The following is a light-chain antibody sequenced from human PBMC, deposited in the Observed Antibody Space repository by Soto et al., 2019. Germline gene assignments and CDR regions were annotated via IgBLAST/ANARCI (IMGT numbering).Light chain of an antibody. Sequence: DIPLTQYPSFLSASVGDRVTITCRASQGSSSYLAWYQQKPGKAPKLLIHAASTLQSGVPSRFSGSGSGTEFTLTISCLQPEDFATYYCQQLNSYPYTFGQGTKREIK. CDR3: QQLNSYPYT. CDR2: AAS. V-gene: IGKV1-9*01. CDR1: QGSSSY. J-gene: IGKJ2*01.